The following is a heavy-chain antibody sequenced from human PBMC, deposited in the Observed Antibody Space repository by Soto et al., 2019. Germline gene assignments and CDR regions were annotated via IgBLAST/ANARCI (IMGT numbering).Heavy chain of an antibody. CDR2: IYYSGST. CDR3: ARGYDYDSGGYLFDY. J-gene: IGHJ4*02. D-gene: IGHD3-22*01. Sequence: TCSVSGGSVRSNVYCWTWIRQHPGKGPEWIGHIYYSGSTYYHPSLKSRVTISLDMSKSQVSLKLTAVSAADTAVYYCARGYDYDSGGYLFDYWGQGTLVTVSS. V-gene: IGHV4-31*03. CDR1: GGSVRSNVYC.